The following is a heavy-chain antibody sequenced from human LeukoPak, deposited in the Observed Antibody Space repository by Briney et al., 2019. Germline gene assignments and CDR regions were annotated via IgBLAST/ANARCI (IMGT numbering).Heavy chain of an antibody. CDR2: IYYSGIT. CDR3: ARVRRSLNWFDS. Sequence: SETLSLTCAVSGDSISTTNYYWGWIRQPPGKGQEWIGIIYYSGITHYNPSLKSRVTILVDTSKNQFSLKLSSVTDADTAVYYCARVRRSLNWFDSWGQXTLVTVSS. V-gene: IGHV4-39*01. J-gene: IGHJ5*01. CDR1: GDSISTTNYY. D-gene: IGHD3-3*01.